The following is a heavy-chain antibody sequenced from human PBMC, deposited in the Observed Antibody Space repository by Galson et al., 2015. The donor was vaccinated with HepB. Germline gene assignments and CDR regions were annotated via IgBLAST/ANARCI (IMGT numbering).Heavy chain of an antibody. CDR3: ARGTHYYDASGYYWIYRGLDP. D-gene: IGHD3-22*01. CDR2: LNTDGSTI. CDR1: GFTLTNYR. Sequence: SLRLSCAASGFTLTNYRMHWVRQAPGKGLVWVSRLNTDGSTINYGDSLRGRFTISRDNARNTVYLQMSNLRVEDTAVYYCARGTHYYDASGYYWIYRGLDPWGQGTLVTVSS. J-gene: IGHJ5*02. V-gene: IGHV3-74*01.